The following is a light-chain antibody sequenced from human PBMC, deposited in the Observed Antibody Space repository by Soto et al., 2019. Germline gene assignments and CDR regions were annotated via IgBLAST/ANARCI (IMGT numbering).Light chain of an antibody. CDR2: DVS. CDR3: CSYTTSNTRQIV. V-gene: IGLV2-14*01. CDR1: SSDVGGYNY. Sequence: QSALTQPASASGSPGQSITISCTGTSSDVGGYNYVSWYQQHPGKAPKFMIYDVSNRPSGVSNRFSGSKSGNTASLTISGLQAEGEADYYCCSYTTSNTRQIVFGTGTKVTVL. J-gene: IGLJ1*01.